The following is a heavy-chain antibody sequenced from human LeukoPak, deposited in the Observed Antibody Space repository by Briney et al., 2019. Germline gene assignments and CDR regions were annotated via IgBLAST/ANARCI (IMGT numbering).Heavy chain of an antibody. CDR3: TKEITPNYGSGSYSYDY. CDR2: ISGGGSTT. Sequence: GGSLRLSCAGSGFTFSSYAMSWVRQAPGKGLEWVSSISGGGSTTNYADSVKGRFTISRDNSRNTLYLQMDSLRADDTAVYYCTKEITPNYGSGSYSYDYWGQGTLVTVSS. CDR1: GFTFSSYA. V-gene: IGHV3-23*01. D-gene: IGHD3-10*01. J-gene: IGHJ4*02.